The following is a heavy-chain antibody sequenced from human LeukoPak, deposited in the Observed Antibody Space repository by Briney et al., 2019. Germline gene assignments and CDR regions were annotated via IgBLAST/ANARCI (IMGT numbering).Heavy chain of an antibody. J-gene: IGHJ4*02. CDR1: GDSVSSKSAA. V-gene: IGHV6-1*01. Sequence: QTLSLTCAISGDSVSSKSAAWNWIRQSPSGGLEWLGKRYYRAKWSNIYAVSVRARMRIPAATSKHQFSLQLYSVTPEDTAVYYCAKDDRSGWDAQGAYYFDYWGQGTLVTVSS. CDR2: RYYRAKWSN. CDR3: AKDDRSGWDAQGAYYFDY. D-gene: IGHD6-19*01.